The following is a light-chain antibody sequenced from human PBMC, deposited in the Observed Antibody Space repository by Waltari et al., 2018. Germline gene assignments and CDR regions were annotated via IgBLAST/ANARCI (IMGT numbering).Light chain of an antibody. CDR2: KDT. V-gene: IGLV3-25*03. CDR3: QSADSATYVI. Sequence: SYELTQPPSVSVSPGQTARITCSGDALPKQYAYWYQQKAGQAPVLVINKDTERPSGIPERISGSSSGTTVTLTISGVQAEDEADYYCQSADSATYVIFGGGTKLTVL. J-gene: IGLJ2*01. CDR1: ALPKQY.